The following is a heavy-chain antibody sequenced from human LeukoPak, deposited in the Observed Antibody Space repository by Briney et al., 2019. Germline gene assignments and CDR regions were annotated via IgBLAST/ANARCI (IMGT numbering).Heavy chain of an antibody. J-gene: IGHJ4*02. CDR2: IYTSGST. V-gene: IGHV4-61*02. CDR3: ARSGYSYGYPD. Sequence: SETLSLTCTVSGGSISSGSYYWSWIRQPAGKGLEWIGRIYTSGSTNYNPPLKSRVTISVDTSKNQFSLKLSSVTAADTAVYYCARSGYSYGYPDWGQGTLVTVSS. D-gene: IGHD5-18*01. CDR1: GGSISSGSYY.